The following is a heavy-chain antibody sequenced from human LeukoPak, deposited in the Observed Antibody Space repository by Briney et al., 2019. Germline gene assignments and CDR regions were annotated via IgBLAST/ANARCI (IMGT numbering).Heavy chain of an antibody. CDR1: GFTFRSYW. Sequence: GGSLRLSCAASGFTFRSYWMNWARQAPGKGLEWVANIKQDGSEKYYVDSVKGRFTISRDNARNSLYLQMNSLRAEDTAVYYCARVGGFCSSTTCYGNLGMDVWGHGTTVTVSS. V-gene: IGHV3-7*01. D-gene: IGHD2-2*01. CDR3: ARVGGFCSSTTCYGNLGMDV. J-gene: IGHJ6*02. CDR2: IKQDGSEK.